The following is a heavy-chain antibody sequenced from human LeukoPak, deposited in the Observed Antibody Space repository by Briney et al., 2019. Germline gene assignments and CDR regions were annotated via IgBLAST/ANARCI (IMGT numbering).Heavy chain of an antibody. V-gene: IGHV3-7*01. CDR1: GLTFSTYW. J-gene: IGHJ4*02. CDR2: IKGDGRET. Sequence: GGSLRLSCVASGLTFSTYWMSWVRHIPGKGLEWVANIKGDGRETYYVDSVRGRFTISRDNAKNSLYLQINSLRADDTGVYYCAGDRPRGYFDYWGQGTLVTVSS. CDR3: AGDRPRGYFDY.